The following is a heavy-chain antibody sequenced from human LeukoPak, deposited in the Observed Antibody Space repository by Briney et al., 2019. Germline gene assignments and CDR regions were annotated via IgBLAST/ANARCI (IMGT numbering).Heavy chain of an antibody. Sequence: GASLQISCKGSGYIFSSYWIGWVRQMPGKGLEWLGIIYPGDSDTRYGPSFQGQVTISADRSTSTAFLQWNSLRASDTAMYYCARVGTGEGIAFDFWGQGTMLTVSS. CDR2: IYPGDSDT. CDR1: GYIFSSYW. V-gene: IGHV5-51*01. CDR3: ARVGTGEGIAFDF. D-gene: IGHD4-17*01. J-gene: IGHJ3*01.